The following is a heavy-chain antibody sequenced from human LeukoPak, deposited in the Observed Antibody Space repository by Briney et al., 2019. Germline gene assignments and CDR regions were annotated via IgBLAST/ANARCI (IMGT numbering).Heavy chain of an antibody. CDR1: GGSFSGYY. V-gene: IGHV4-34*01. CDR3: ARDDGDYAHPVDY. CDR2: INHSGST. Sequence: SETLSLTCAVYGGSFSGYYWSWIRQPPGKGLEWIGEINHSGSTNYNPSLKSRVTISVDTSKNQFSLKLSSVTAEDTAVYYCARDDGDYAHPVDYWGQGTLVTVSS. J-gene: IGHJ4*02. D-gene: IGHD4-17*01.